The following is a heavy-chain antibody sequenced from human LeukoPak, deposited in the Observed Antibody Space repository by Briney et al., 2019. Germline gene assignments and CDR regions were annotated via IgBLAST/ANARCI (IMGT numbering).Heavy chain of an antibody. CDR3: TGTILTGYYFTD. V-gene: IGHV3-15*01. J-gene: IGHJ4*02. CDR2: IKSKTDGGTT. D-gene: IGHD3-9*01. CDR1: GFTFSNAW. Sequence: GGSLRLSCAASGFTFSNAWMSWVRQAPGKGLEWVGRIKSKTDGGTTDYAAPVKGRFTISRDDSKNTLYPQMNSLKTEDTAVYYCTGTILTGYYFTDWGQGTLVTVSS.